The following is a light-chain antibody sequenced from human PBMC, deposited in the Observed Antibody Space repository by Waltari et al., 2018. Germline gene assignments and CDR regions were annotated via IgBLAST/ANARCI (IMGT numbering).Light chain of an antibody. Sequence: DIQMTQSPSSLSASVGDRVTITCRTSQTISGYVNWYQQKPGKAPEVLIFAASSLQRGVPSRFSGSGSGTEFTLTITSLQPEDFATYYCQQTYTLPPWTFGQGTKVEFK. CDR1: QTISGY. CDR3: QQTYTLPPWT. V-gene: IGKV1-39*01. CDR2: AAS. J-gene: IGKJ1*01.